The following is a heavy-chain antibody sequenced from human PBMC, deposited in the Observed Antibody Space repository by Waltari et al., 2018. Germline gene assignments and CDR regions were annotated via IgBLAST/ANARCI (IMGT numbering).Heavy chain of an antibody. D-gene: IGHD3-22*01. CDR3: AKTPYGGGHYYGLDS. V-gene: IGHV3-23*04. CDR1: GFTFSSYA. CDR2: IKNTGGIT. Sequence: EVQLVETGGGLVQPGGSLRLSCAASGFTFSSYAMQWVRQAPGKGLEWISGIKNTGGITYYADAVKGRFTISRDNSKNTVSLQMDSLRPEDAAVYYCAKTPYGGGHYYGLDSWGQGVVVTVSS. J-gene: IGHJ4*03.